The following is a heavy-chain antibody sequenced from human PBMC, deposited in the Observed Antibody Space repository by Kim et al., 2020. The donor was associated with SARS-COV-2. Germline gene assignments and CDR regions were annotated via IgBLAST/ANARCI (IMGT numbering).Heavy chain of an antibody. V-gene: IGHV3-23*01. CDR2: ISGSGCST. CDR1: GFTFSSFA. D-gene: IGHD3-16*02. Sequence: GGSLRLSCAASGFTFSSFAMSWVRQAPGKGLEWVSVISGSGCSTYYADSVKGPFISSRDNSKNTLYLQMNSLRAEDTDVYYCAKDPGTIKFVGVIDKGALDYSGHGTLMTVSS. J-gene: IGHJ4*03. CDR3: AKDPGTIKFVGVIDKGALDY.